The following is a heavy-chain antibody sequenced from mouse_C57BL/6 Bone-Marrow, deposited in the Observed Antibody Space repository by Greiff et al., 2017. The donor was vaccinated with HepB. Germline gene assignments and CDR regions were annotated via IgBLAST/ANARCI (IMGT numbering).Heavy chain of an antibody. CDR1: GFSLTSYG. CDR2: IWRGGST. D-gene: IGHD2-5*01. V-gene: IGHV2-5*01. Sequence: VQLVESGPGLVQPSQSLSITCTVSGFSLTSYGVHWVRQSPGKGLEWLGVIWRGGSTDYNAAFMSRLSITKDNSKSQVFFKMNSLQADDTAIYYCAKRRSNYDAMDYWGQGTSVTVSS. CDR3: AKRRSNYDAMDY. J-gene: IGHJ4*01.